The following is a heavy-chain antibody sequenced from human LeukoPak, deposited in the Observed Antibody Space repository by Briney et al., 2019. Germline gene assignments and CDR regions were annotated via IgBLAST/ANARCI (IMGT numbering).Heavy chain of an antibody. D-gene: IGHD1-26*01. CDR1: GFTFSSYA. CDR3: AKDRQWELLDY. J-gene: IGHJ4*02. V-gene: IGHV3-30*04. Sequence: PGGSLRLSCAASGFTFSSYAMHWVRQAPGKGLEWVAVISYDGSNKYYADSVKGRFTISRDNSKNTLYLQMNSLRAEDTAVYYCAKDRQWELLDYWGQGTLVTVSS. CDR2: ISYDGSNK.